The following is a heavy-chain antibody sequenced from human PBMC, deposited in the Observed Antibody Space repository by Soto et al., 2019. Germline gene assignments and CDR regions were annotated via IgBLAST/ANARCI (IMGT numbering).Heavy chain of an antibody. CDR3: ARFCFSTTCPGYTFHV. CDR2: IYYTGST. V-gene: IGHV4-31*11. Sequence: QVQLQESGPGLVKPSQTLSLTCAVSGGTTNSGGYYWGWIRQHPGEGLEWIGNIYYTGSTSYNPSRNSRVSISMDTSKNQFSLQLSSATAADTALYYCARFCFSTTCPGYTFHVWCQGTMVTVSS. J-gene: IGHJ3*01. D-gene: IGHD2-2*01. CDR1: GGTTNSGGYY.